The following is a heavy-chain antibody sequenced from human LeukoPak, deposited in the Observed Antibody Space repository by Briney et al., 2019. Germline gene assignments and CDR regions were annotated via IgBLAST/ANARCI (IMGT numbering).Heavy chain of an antibody. CDR1: GYTFTSYG. CDR2: SSPYNGNT. D-gene: IGHD1-20*01. J-gene: IGHJ4*02. Sequence: ASVKVSCKASGYTFTSYGITWVRQAPGQGLEWMGWSSPYNGNTNYAQKLQGRVTMTTDTSTSTAYMELRSLRSDDTAVYYCAREQYNWNYCDYWGQGTLVTVSS. V-gene: IGHV1-18*01. CDR3: AREQYNWNYCDY.